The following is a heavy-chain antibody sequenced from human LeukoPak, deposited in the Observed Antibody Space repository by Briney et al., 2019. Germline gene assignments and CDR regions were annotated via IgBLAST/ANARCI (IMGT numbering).Heavy chain of an antibody. CDR2: FDPEDGET. CDR3: VVVAAGDPT. CDR1: GYTLTELS. D-gene: IGHD2-15*01. Sequence: GASVKVSCKVSGYTLTELSMHWVRQAPGKGLEWMGGFDPEDGETIYAQKFQGRVTMTEDTSTDTAYMELSSLRSEDTAVYFVVVVAAGDPTWGQGTLVTVSS. J-gene: IGHJ4*02. V-gene: IGHV1-24*01.